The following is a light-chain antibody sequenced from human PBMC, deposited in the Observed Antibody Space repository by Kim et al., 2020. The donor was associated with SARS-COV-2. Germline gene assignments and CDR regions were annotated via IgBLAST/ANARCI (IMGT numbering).Light chain of an antibody. CDR1: QSISSD. V-gene: IGKV3-11*01. CDR2: DAS. Sequence: IVLTQSPATLSLSPGERATLSCRASQSISSDLAWYQQKPGLPPRLLIYDASNGATGIPARFSGSGSGTDFTLTISSLEPEDFAVYYCQQRSSWPRTFGQGTKVDIK. J-gene: IGKJ1*01. CDR3: QQRSSWPRT.